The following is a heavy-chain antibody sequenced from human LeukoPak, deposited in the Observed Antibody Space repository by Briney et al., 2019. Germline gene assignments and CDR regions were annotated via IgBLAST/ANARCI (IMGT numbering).Heavy chain of an antibody. CDR3: ARESHYYGSGSYYKPLDY. Sequence: SETLSLTCTVSGGSISSYYWSWVRQPAGKGLEWIGRIYTSGSTNYSPSLQSRVTISVDTSKNQFSLKLISVTAADAAVYYCARESHYYGSGSYYKPLDYWGQGTLVTVSS. CDR1: GGSISSYY. D-gene: IGHD3-10*01. V-gene: IGHV4-4*07. CDR2: IYTSGST. J-gene: IGHJ4*02.